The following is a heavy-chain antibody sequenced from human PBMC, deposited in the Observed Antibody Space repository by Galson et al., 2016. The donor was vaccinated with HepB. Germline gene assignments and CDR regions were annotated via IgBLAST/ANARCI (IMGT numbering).Heavy chain of an antibody. CDR3: AREWFGSSWYNWFDP. Sequence: SVKVSCKAAGSTFTSYGIAWIRQAPGQGLEWMGRVSAYNGKTNYAQRFQDRVTMTTDTFPTTGYMVLKSLRLDHTAVYYCAREWFGSSWYNWFDPWGQGTLVTVSS. CDR1: GSTFTSYG. V-gene: IGHV1-18*01. D-gene: IGHD2-2*01. J-gene: IGHJ5*02. CDR2: VSAYNGKT.